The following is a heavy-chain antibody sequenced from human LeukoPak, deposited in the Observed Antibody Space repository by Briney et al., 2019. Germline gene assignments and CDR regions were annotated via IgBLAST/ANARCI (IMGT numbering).Heavy chain of an antibody. CDR2: IYSGGST. CDR1: GFTVSSNY. D-gene: IGHD5-24*01. J-gene: IGHJ3*02. Sequence: GGSLRLSCAASGFTVSSNYTSWVRQAPGKGLEWVSVIYSGGSTYYADSVKGRFTISRDNSKNTLYLQMNSLRAEDTAVYYCARWEMATIAFDIWGQGTMVTVSS. V-gene: IGHV3-53*01. CDR3: ARWEMATIAFDI.